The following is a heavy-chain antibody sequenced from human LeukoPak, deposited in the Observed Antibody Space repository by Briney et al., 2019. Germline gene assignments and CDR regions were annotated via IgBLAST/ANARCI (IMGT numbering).Heavy chain of an antibody. CDR1: GFTVSSNY. J-gene: IGHJ4*02. Sequence: GGSLRLSCADSGFTVSSNYMSWVRQAPGKGLEWVSVIYSGGSTYYADSVKGRFTISRDNSKNTLYLQMNSLRAEDTAVYYCASKGSIAARHGFDYGGQGTLATVSS. V-gene: IGHV3-66*02. CDR2: IYSGGST. D-gene: IGHD6-6*01. CDR3: ASKGSIAARHGFDY.